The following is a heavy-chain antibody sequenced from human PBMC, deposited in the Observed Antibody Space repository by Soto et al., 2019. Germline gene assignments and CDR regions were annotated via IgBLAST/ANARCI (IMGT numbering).Heavy chain of an antibody. Sequence: QVQLVESGGGVVQPGRSLRLSCAASGFTFSSYAMHWVRQAPGKGLEWVAVISYDGSNKYYADSVKGRFTISRDNSKNTLYLQMNSLRAEDTAVYYCARDAGARGGYSASDIWGQGTMVTVSS. D-gene: IGHD1-1*01. CDR1: GFTFSSYA. J-gene: IGHJ3*02. CDR2: ISYDGSNK. V-gene: IGHV3-30-3*01. CDR3: ARDAGARGGYSASDI.